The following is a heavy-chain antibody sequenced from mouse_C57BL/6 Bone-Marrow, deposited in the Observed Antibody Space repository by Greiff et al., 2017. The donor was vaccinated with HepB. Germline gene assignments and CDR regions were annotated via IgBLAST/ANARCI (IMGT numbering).Heavy chain of an antibody. CDR3: ARDYPDARDY. CDR2: IDPINGGT. J-gene: IGHJ4*01. D-gene: IGHD2-4*01. V-gene: IGHV1-72*01. CDR1: GYTFTSYW. Sequence: QVQLKQPGAELVKPGASVKLSCKASGYTFTSYWMHWVKQSPGRGLEWIGRIDPINGGTKYNEKFKSKATLTVDKPSSTAYMQLSSLTSEDSAVYYCARDYPDARDYGGQGTSVTVTS.